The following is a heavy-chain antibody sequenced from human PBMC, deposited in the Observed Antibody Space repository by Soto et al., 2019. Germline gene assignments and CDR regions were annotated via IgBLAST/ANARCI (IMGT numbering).Heavy chain of an antibody. CDR3: ARTRNRWFDS. V-gene: IGHV4-34*02. J-gene: IGHJ5*01. CDR2: ITPSGRT. Sequence: QVQLQQWGPGLLKPSETLSLTCVVSGDSFRNYYWSWIRQSPGMGLGWIGEITPSGRTEYNPSLRGRLTLSVDTSRRQISLTLSTMTAADTAVYYCARTRNRWFDSWGQGTLVTVSS. CDR1: GDSFRNYY.